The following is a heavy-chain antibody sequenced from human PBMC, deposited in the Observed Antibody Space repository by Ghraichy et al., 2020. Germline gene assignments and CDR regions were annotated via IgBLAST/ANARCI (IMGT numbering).Heavy chain of an antibody. CDR2: IYYSGST. Sequence: SETLSLTCTVSGGSISSSSYYWGWIRQPPGKGLEWIGSIYYSGSTYYNPSLKSRVTISVDTSKNQFSLKLSSVTAADTAVYYCARGTAMAQQFDYWGQGTLVTVSS. J-gene: IGHJ4*02. CDR3: ARGTAMAQQFDY. CDR1: GGSISSSSYY. V-gene: IGHV4-39*01. D-gene: IGHD5-18*01.